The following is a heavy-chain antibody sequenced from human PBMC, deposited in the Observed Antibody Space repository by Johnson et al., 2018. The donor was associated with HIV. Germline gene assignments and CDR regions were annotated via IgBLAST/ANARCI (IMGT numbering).Heavy chain of an antibody. CDR3: ARDRGSSRDALDV. J-gene: IGHJ3*01. V-gene: IGHV3-30*02. Sequence: QVQLVESGGGAVQPGKSLRLACAASGFTFSGYGMHWVRQAPGKGLEWVAFIRYDGSNKYYANSVKGRFTISRDNSKNTLYLQMNSLRAEDTALYYCARDRGSSRDALDVWGQGTMVTVSS. CDR1: GFTFSGYG. CDR2: IRYDGSNK. D-gene: IGHD6-19*01.